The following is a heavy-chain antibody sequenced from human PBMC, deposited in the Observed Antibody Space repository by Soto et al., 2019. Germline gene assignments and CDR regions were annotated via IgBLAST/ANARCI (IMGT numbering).Heavy chain of an antibody. CDR2: ITKTSGII. CDR1: GFTFSSYS. D-gene: IGHD6-19*01. V-gene: IGHV3-48*02. CDR3: ARDNPRVAGTYWGLGAFDI. Sequence: EVQLEESGGGLVQRGGSLRLTCAASGFTFSSYSMNWVRQAPGKGLEWVSYITKTSGIIYYADSVKGRFTVSRDNAKNSLYLQMNSLRDEDTSVYYCARDNPRVAGTYWGLGAFDIWGQGTMVTVSS. J-gene: IGHJ3*02.